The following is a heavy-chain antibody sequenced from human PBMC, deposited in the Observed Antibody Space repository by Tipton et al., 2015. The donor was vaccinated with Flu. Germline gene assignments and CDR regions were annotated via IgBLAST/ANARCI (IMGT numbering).Heavy chain of an antibody. V-gene: IGHV1-18*04. CDR3: ATAYIVATIGAFDI. Sequence: QSGPEVKKPGASVKVSCKASGYTFTSYGISWVRQAPGQGLEWMGWISAYNGNTNYAQKFQGRVTMTEDTSTDTAYMELSSLRSEDTAVYYCATAYIVATIGAFDIWGQGTMVTVSS. D-gene: IGHD5-12*01. CDR1: GYTFTSYG. CDR2: ISAYNGNT. J-gene: IGHJ3*02.